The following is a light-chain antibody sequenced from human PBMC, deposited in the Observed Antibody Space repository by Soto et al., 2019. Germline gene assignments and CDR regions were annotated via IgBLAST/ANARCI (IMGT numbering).Light chain of an antibody. J-gene: IGKJ4*01. V-gene: IGKV3-15*01. Sequence: EIVMTQSPATLSLSPGERATLSCRASQSVSSNLAWYQQKPGQAPRLLIYGAATSATGITARFSGSGSGTEFTLTISSLQSEDFAVYYCQQYNNWPQTFGGGTKVEIK. CDR3: QQYNNWPQT. CDR2: GAA. CDR1: QSVSSN.